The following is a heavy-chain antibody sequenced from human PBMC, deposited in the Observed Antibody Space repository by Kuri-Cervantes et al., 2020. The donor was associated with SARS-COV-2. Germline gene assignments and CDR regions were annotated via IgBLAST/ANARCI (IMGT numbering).Heavy chain of an antibody. CDR3: ARDGGTYYDFWSGYHGRGMDV. V-gene: IGHV4-39*02. D-gene: IGHD3-3*01. Sequence: GSLRLSCTVSGGSISSSSYYWGWIRQPPGKGLEWIGSIYYSGSTYYNPSLKSRVTISVDTSKNQFSLKLSSVTAADTAVYYCARDGGTYYDFWSGYHGRGMDVWGQGTTVTVSS. CDR2: IYYSGST. CDR1: GGSISSSSYY. J-gene: IGHJ6*02.